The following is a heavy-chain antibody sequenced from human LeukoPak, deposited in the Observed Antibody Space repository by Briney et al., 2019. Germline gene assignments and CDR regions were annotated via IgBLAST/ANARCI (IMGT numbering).Heavy chain of an antibody. CDR2: ISGSGGST. CDR3: AKGVGYDSSEDFDY. J-gene: IGHJ4*02. D-gene: IGHD3-22*01. CDR1: EFTFSSYA. Sequence: GGSLRLSCAASEFTFSSYAMSWVRQAPGKGLEWVSAISGSGGSTYYADSVKGRFTISRDNSKNTLYLQMNSLRAEDTAVYYCAKGVGYDSSEDFDYWGQGTLVTVSS. V-gene: IGHV3-23*01.